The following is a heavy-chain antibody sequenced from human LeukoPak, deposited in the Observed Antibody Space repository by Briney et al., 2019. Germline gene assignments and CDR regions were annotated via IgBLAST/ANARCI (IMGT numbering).Heavy chain of an antibody. CDR3: ARGGGSNREFDY. J-gene: IGHJ4*02. CDR2: IYTSGST. D-gene: IGHD1-26*01. CDR1: GGSISSYY. V-gene: IGHV4-4*07. Sequence: PSETQSLTCTVSGGSISSYYWSWIRQPAGNVLEWIGRIYTSGSTNYNPSLKSRVTMSVDTSNNQYSLKLSSVTAADTAVYYCARGGGSNREFDYWGQGTLVTVSS.